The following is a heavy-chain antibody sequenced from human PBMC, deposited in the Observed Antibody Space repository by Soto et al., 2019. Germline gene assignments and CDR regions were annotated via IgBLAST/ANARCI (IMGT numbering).Heavy chain of an antibody. CDR3: ASRALESAPYYYCGMDV. J-gene: IGHJ6*02. CDR1: GGSISSGGYY. CDR2: IYYSGST. V-gene: IGHV4-31*03. Sequence: SETLSLTCTVSGGSISSGGYYWSWIRQHPGKGLEWIGYIYYSGSTYYNPSLKSRVTISVDTSKNQFSLKLSSVTAADTAVYYCASRALESAPYYYCGMDVWGQATTVTVYS. D-gene: IGHD6-6*01.